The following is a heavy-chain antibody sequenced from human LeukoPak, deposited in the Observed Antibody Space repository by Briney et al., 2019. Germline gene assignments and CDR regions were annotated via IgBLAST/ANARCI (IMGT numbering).Heavy chain of an antibody. D-gene: IGHD4-17*01. CDR3: AKFRSVTTFFDCFDY. J-gene: IGHJ4*02. CDR1: GFTFSSYA. Sequence: GGSLRLSCAASGFTFSSYAMSWVRQAPGKGLEWVSAISGSGGSTYYADSVKGRFTISRDNSKNTLYLQMNSLRAEDTAVYYCAKFRSVTTFFDCFDYWGQGTLVTVSS. V-gene: IGHV3-23*01. CDR2: ISGSGGST.